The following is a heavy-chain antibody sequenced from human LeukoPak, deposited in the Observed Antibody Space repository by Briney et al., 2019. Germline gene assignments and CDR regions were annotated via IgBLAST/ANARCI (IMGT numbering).Heavy chain of an antibody. CDR2: ISGSGGST. Sequence: GGSLRLSCAASGFTFSSYAMSWVRQAPGKGLEWVSAISGSGGSTYYEDSVKGRFTISRDNAKNSLYLQMNSLRAEDTAVYYCATTTADYYDSSGEFDYWGQGTLVTVSS. V-gene: IGHV3-23*01. D-gene: IGHD3-22*01. CDR1: GFTFSSYA. CDR3: ATTTADYYDSSGEFDY. J-gene: IGHJ4*02.